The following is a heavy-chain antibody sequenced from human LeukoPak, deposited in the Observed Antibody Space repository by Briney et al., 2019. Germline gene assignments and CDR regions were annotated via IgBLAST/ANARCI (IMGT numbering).Heavy chain of an antibody. CDR3: ARDAGPYYFDY. CDR1: GGSFSDFY. V-gene: IGHV3-11*01. J-gene: IGHJ4*02. Sequence: LSLTCAVYGGSFSDFYMSWIRQAPGKGLEWVSYISNTGNTIYYADSVKGRFTISRDNAKNSLFLQMNSLRAEDTAVYYCARDAGPYYFDYWGQGTPVTVSS. CDR2: ISNTGNTI.